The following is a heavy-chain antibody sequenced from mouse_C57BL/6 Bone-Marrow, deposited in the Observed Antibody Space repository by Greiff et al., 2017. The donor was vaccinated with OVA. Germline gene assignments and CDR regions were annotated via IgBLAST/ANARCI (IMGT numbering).Heavy chain of an antibody. Sequence: EVKLMESGPGLVKPSQSLSLTCSVTGYSITSGYYWNWIRQFPGNKLEWMGYISYDGSNNYNPSLKNRISITRDTSKNQFFLKLNSVTTEDTATYYCARRWSSYWYFDVWGTGTTVTVSS. CDR1: GYSITSGYY. D-gene: IGHD2-3*01. CDR3: ARRWSSYWYFDV. V-gene: IGHV3-6*01. J-gene: IGHJ1*03. CDR2: ISYDGSN.